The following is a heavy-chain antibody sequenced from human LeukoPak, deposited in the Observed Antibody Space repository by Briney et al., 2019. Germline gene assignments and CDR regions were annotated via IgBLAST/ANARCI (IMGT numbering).Heavy chain of an antibody. D-gene: IGHD3-3*01. J-gene: IGHJ4*02. CDR3: ARGPGVLEWLLNPDY. V-gene: IGHV1-2*02. Sequence: GASVKVSCKASGYTFSDYYIHWVRQAPGQGLEWMGWLNPHSGDTFYAQNFQGRVTFTRDTSGSAAYMELSGLKSDDTAVYYCARGPGVLEWLLNPDYWGQGTLVTASS. CDR2: LNPHSGDT. CDR1: GYTFSDYY.